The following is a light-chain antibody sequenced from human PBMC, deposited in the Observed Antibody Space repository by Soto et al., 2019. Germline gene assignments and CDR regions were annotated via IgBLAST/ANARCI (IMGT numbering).Light chain of an antibody. CDR2: DAS. Sequence: EIVMTQSPATLPVSPGERATLSCRASQSVSSKVAWYQQKPGQAPRLLIYDASTRATGIPARFSGRGSGTEFTLTISSQQSEDFAVYSCHQYFNWTFGQGTEV. CDR3: HQYFNWT. J-gene: IGKJ1*01. CDR1: QSVSSK. V-gene: IGKV3-15*01.